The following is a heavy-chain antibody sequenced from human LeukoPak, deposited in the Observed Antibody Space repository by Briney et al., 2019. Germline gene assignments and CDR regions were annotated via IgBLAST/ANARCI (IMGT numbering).Heavy chain of an antibody. J-gene: IGHJ4*02. D-gene: IGHD3-22*01. Sequence: GGSLRLSCAASGFTFSSYAMSWVRQAPGKGLEWVSAISGSGGSTYYADSVKGRFTISRDNSKNTLYLQMSSLRAEDTAVYYCAKSLIPDYYDSSGYYSDYWGQGTLVTVSS. CDR3: AKSLIPDYYDSSGYYSDY. CDR2: ISGSGGST. CDR1: GFTFSSYA. V-gene: IGHV3-23*01.